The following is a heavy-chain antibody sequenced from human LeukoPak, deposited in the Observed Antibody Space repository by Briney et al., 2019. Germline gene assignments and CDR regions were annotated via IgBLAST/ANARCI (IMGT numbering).Heavy chain of an antibody. Sequence: GGSLRLSCAASGLTFSSHAMTWVRQAPGKGLEWVSAISGSGGSTHYADSVKGRFTISRDNLKNTLYLQMNSLRAEDTAVYYCAKGIAVAAPFDYWGRGTLVTVSS. CDR1: GLTFSSHA. J-gene: IGHJ4*02. CDR2: ISGSGGST. V-gene: IGHV3-23*01. CDR3: AKGIAVAAPFDY. D-gene: IGHD6-19*01.